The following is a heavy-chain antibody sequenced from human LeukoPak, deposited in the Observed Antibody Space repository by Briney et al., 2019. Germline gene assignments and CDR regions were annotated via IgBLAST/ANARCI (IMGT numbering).Heavy chain of an antibody. D-gene: IGHD2-15*01. CDR1: GYTFTSYG. J-gene: IGHJ6*04. V-gene: IGHV1-18*04. CDR2: ISAYNGNT. Sequence: ASVKVSCKASGYTFTSYGISWVRQAPGQGLEWMGWISAYNGNTNYAQKFQGRVTITRDTSASTAYMELSSLRSEDTAVYYCASEGGGYSYGMDVWGKGTTVTVSS. CDR3: ASEGGGYSYGMDV.